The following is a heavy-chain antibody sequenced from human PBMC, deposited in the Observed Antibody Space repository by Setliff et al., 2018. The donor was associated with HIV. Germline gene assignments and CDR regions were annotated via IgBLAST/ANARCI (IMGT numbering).Heavy chain of an antibody. CDR3: AIFYVRGAYDGIDV. Sequence: GESLKISCAASGFSFSDYHMNWVRQAPGKGLEWISFISSSSSPIYYADSVKGRFTISRDNAKNSLYLQMNSLRREDTAIYYCAIFYVRGAYDGIDVWGQGTLVTVSS. CDR2: ISSSSSPI. J-gene: IGHJ6*02. CDR1: GFSFSDYH. V-gene: IGHV3-48*04. D-gene: IGHD3-10*02.